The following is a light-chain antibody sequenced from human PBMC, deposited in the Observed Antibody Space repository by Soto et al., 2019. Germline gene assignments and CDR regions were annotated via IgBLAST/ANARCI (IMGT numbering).Light chain of an antibody. V-gene: IGKV3-20*01. CDR3: QQYGSSGT. CDR2: GAS. Sequence: EIVLTQSPGTLSLSPGGRATLSCRASQSVSRSYLAWYQQKPGQAPRLLIYGASSRATGIPDRFSGSGSGTDFTLIISRLEPEDFAVYYCQQYGSSGTFGQGTKVDIK. CDR1: QSVSRSY. J-gene: IGKJ1*01.